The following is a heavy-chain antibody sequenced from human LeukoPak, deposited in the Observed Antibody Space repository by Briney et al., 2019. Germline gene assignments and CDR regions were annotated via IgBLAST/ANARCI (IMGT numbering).Heavy chain of an antibody. CDR1: GFTFSSYW. D-gene: IGHD3-10*01. J-gene: IGHJ5*02. CDR3: ASSYDYGSGSYYNQFSDH. Sequence: GGSLRLSCAASGFTFSSYWMHWVRQAPGKGLVWVSRVNSDGGSTTYADSVKGRFTISRDNAKNTLYLQMNSLRAEDTAVYYCASSYDYGSGSYYNQFSDHWGQGTLVTVSS. V-gene: IGHV3-74*01. CDR2: VNSDGGST.